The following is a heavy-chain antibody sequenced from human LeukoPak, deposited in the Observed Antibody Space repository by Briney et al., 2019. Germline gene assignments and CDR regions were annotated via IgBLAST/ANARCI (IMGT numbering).Heavy chain of an antibody. D-gene: IGHD3-16*01. CDR1: GFDFTSYG. CDR3: AREPKSLGDLFFIDY. CDR2: ISAYNGNT. V-gene: IGHV1-18*01. J-gene: IGHJ4*02. Sequence: ASVKVSCKASGFDFTSYGISWVRQAPGQGLEWMGWISAYNGNTHYAQKLQGRVTMATDTSASPAYMELRSLTSDVTAVYYCAREPKSLGDLFFIDYWGQGTLVTVSS.